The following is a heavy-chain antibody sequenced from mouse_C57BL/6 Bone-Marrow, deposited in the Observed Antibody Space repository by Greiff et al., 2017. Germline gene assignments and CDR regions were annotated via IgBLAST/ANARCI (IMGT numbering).Heavy chain of an antibody. CDR2: IYPGSGST. Sequence: VQLQQPGAELVKPGASVKMSCKASGYTFTSYWITWVKQRPGQGLEWIGDIYPGSGSTNYNEKFKSKATLTVDTSSSTASMQLSSLTSEDSAVYYCARGGYGRSPWFAYWGQGTLVTVSA. CDR3: ARGGYGRSPWFAY. D-gene: IGHD1-1*01. CDR1: GYTFTSYW. V-gene: IGHV1-55*01. J-gene: IGHJ3*01.